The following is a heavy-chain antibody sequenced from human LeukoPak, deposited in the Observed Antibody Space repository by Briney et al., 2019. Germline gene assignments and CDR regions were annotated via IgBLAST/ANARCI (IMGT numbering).Heavy chain of an antibody. CDR1: GGTFSSYA. V-gene: IGHV1-69*05. D-gene: IGHD2-15*01. J-gene: IGHJ4*02. CDR3: AREVGVGSGAQGYFDY. Sequence: GASVKVSCKASGGTFSSYAISWVRQAPGQGLEWMGGIIPIFGTANYAQKFQGRVTITTDESTSTAYMELSSLRSEDTAVYYCAREVGVGSGAQGYFDYWGQGTLVTVSS. CDR2: IIPIFGTA.